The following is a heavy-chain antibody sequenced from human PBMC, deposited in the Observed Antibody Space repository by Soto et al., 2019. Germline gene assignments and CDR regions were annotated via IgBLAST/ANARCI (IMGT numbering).Heavy chain of an antibody. CDR3: AREYSSGWSKD. D-gene: IGHD6-19*01. V-gene: IGHV1-8*01. CDR1: GYTFTSYD. J-gene: IGHJ4*02. CDR2: MNPNSGNT. Sequence: QVQLVQSGAEVKKPGASVKVSCKASGYTFTSYDINWVRQATGQGLEWMGWMNPNSGNTGYAQKFQGGVTMTRNTSRRTAYMELRSLGSEDTAVYYCAREYSSGWSKDWGQGTLVTVSS.